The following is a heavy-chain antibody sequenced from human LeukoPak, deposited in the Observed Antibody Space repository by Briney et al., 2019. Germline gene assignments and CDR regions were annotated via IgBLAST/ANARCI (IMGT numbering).Heavy chain of an antibody. CDR3: ARIPRIAAAGFYYYYYMDV. D-gene: IGHD6-13*01. V-gene: IGHV1-69*13. Sequence: GASVKVSCKASGGTFSSYAISWVRQAPGQGLEWMGGIIPIFGTANYAQKFQGRVTITADESTSTAYMELGSLRSEDTAVYYCARIPRIAAAGFYYYYYMDVWGKGTTVTVSS. CDR2: IIPIFGTA. J-gene: IGHJ6*03. CDR1: GGTFSSYA.